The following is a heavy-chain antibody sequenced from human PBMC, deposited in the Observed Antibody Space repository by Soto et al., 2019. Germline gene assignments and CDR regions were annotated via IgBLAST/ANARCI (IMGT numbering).Heavy chain of an antibody. Sequence: EVQLLESGGGLVQPGGSLRLSCAASGFTFSSYAMSWVRQAPGKGLEWVSAIMGSGGSTYYADSVKCRFTISRDNSKNTLYLQMNSLRAEDTAVYYCAKDIIVGRGIFGVVVAAFDIWGQGTMVTVSS. D-gene: IGHD3-3*01. V-gene: IGHV3-23*01. J-gene: IGHJ3*02. CDR2: IMGSGGST. CDR3: AKDIIVGRGIFGVVVAAFDI. CDR1: GFTFSSYA.